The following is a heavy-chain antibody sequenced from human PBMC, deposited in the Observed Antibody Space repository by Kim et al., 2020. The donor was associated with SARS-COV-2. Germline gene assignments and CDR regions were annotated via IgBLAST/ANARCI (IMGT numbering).Heavy chain of an antibody. D-gene: IGHD4-17*01. V-gene: IGHV3-11*06. CDR1: GFTFSDYY. CDR2: ISSSSSYT. CDR3: ATDDYGGNSKYFQH. J-gene: IGHJ1*01. Sequence: GGSLRLSCAASGFTFSDYYMSWIRQAPGKGLEWVSYISSSSSYTNYADSVKGRFTISRDNAKNSLYLQMNSLRAEDTAVYYCATDDYGGNSKYFQHWGQGTLVTVSS.